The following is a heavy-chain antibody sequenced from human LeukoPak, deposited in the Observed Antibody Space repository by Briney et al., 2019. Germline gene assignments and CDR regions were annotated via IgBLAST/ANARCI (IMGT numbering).Heavy chain of an antibody. CDR2: ISSSSSYI. J-gene: IGHJ4*02. D-gene: IGHD4-17*01. Sequence: GGSLRLSCAASGFTFSSYNMNWVRQAPGKGLEWVSSISSSSSYIYYADSVKGRFTISRDNAKNSLYLQMNSLRAEDTAVYYCARDHNSEITTVDYWGQGTLVTVSS. CDR1: GFTFSSYN. V-gene: IGHV3-21*01. CDR3: ARDHNSEITTVDY.